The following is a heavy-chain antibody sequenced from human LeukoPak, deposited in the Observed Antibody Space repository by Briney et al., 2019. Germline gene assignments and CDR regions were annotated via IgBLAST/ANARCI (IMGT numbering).Heavy chain of an antibody. Sequence: GGSLRLSCAASGFTFSSYGMHWVRQAPGKGLEWVAVIWYDGSNKYYADSVKGRFTISRDNSKNTLYLQMNSLRAEDTAVYHCAKGSHPSGYFDYWGQGTLVTVSS. CDR3: AKGSHPSGYFDY. D-gene: IGHD2-15*01. J-gene: IGHJ4*02. CDR1: GFTFSSYG. CDR2: IWYDGSNK. V-gene: IGHV3-30*02.